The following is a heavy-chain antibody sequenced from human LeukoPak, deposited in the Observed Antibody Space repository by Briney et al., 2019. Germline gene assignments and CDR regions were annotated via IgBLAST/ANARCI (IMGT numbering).Heavy chain of an antibody. CDR1: GFTFTNYW. Sequence: GGSLRLSCAASGFTFTNYWMSWVRQAPGKGLELVANIKQDRSEKYYVDSVKGRFTISRDNAKNSLYLQMNSLRAEDTAVYYCARYHSSENDVGDYWGQGTLVTVSS. D-gene: IGHD6-25*01. J-gene: IGHJ4*02. CDR2: IKQDRSEK. V-gene: IGHV3-7*01. CDR3: ARYHSSENDVGDY.